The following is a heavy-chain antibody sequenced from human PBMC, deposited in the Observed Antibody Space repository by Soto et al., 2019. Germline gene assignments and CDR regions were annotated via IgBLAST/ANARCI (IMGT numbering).Heavy chain of an antibody. CDR1: GYTFTGYY. J-gene: IGHJ4*02. V-gene: IGHV1-2*04. D-gene: IGHD6-13*01. CDR3: ARCFIAAAGTPGDY. CDR2: INPTSGGT. Sequence: ASVNVSCKASGYTFTGYYMHWVRQAPGQGLEWMGWINPTSGGTNYAQKFQGWVTMTRDTSISPAYMELSRLRSDDTAVYYCARCFIAAAGTPGDYWGQGTLVTVSS.